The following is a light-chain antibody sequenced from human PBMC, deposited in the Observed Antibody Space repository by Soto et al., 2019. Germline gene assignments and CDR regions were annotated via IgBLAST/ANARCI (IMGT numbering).Light chain of an antibody. Sequence: DIPMTQSPSSLSASVGDGVTITCRASQSIGISLNWYQQRPGKAPKLLVFAASSLQSGVPSRFSGSGSGTDFTLTISSLHPEDFATYYCQQSYSSPTRTFGQGTKVEIK. CDR2: AAS. V-gene: IGKV1-39*01. CDR1: QSIGIS. J-gene: IGKJ1*01. CDR3: QQSYSSPTRT.